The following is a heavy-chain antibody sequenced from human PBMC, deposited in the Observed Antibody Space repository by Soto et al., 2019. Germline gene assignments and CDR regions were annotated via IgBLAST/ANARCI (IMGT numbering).Heavy chain of an antibody. V-gene: IGHV4-30-4*01. CDR2: IYYNGRT. CDR1: GGSISSDDYY. CDR3: ARDRSNSPDYFDY. D-gene: IGHD6-6*01. J-gene: IGHJ4*02. Sequence: SETLSLTCTVSGGSISSDDYYWSWIRRPPGKGLEWIGYIYYNGRTDYNPSLKSRVIISIDTSKNQFSLNLNSVSAADTAVYYCARDRSNSPDYFDYWGQGTLVTVSS.